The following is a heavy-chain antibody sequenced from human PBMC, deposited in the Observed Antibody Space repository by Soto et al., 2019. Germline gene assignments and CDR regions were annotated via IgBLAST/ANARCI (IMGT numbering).Heavy chain of an antibody. D-gene: IGHD6-13*01. Sequence: SXKVSFKASGGTXISYASRLVRQAPGQGLEWMGGIIPIFGTANYAQKFQGRVTITADESTSTAYMELSSLRSEDTAVYYCARVVSAAGYQVWFDYWGQGTLVTVSS. CDR2: IIPIFGTA. J-gene: IGHJ4*02. V-gene: IGHV1-69*13. CDR1: GGTXISYA. CDR3: ARVVSAAGYQVWFDY.